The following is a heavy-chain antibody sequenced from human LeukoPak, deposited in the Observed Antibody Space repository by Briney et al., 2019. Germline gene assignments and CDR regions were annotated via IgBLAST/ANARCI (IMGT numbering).Heavy chain of an antibody. V-gene: IGHV1-3*01. CDR2: INAGNGNT. Sequence: ASVKVSCKASGYTFTSYAKHWVRQAPGQRLEWMGWINAGNGNTKYSQKFQGRVTITRDTSASTAYMELSSLRSEDTAVYYCARGAYYYGSGSYYSFDYWGQGTLVTVSS. CDR1: GYTFTSYA. D-gene: IGHD3-10*01. CDR3: ARGAYYYGSGSYYSFDY. J-gene: IGHJ4*02.